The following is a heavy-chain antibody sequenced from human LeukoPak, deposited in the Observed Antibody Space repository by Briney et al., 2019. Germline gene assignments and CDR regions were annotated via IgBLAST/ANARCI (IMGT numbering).Heavy chain of an antibody. CDR1: GGSISSSNW. V-gene: IGHV4-4*02. D-gene: IGHD6-13*01. CDR3: ARGRGSSTDNYFDY. Sequence: PSETLSLTCAVSGGSISSSNWWSWVRQPPGKGLEWIGEIYHSGSTNYNPSLKSRVTISVDKSKNQFSLKLSSVTAADTAVYYCARGRGSSTDNYFDYWGQGTLVTVSS. J-gene: IGHJ4*02. CDR2: IYHSGST.